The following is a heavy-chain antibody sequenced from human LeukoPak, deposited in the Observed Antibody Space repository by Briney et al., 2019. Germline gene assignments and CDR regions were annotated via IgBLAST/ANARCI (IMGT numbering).Heavy chain of an antibody. CDR3: ARASVAGFAFDY. V-gene: IGHV1-69*02. CDR1: GGTFSSYT. CDR2: IIPILGIA. D-gene: IGHD6-19*01. J-gene: IGHJ4*02. Sequence: SVKVSCKASGGTFSSYTISWVRQAPGQGLEWMGRIIPILGIANYAQKFQGRVTITADKSTSTAYMELSSLRSEDTAVYYCARASVAGFAFDYWGQGTLVTVSS.